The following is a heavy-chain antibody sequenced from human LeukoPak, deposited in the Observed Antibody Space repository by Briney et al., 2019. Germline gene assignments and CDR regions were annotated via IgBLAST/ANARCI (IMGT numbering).Heavy chain of an antibody. D-gene: IGHD1-26*01. Sequence: PSETLSLTCSVSGDSISSHFWSWIRQPPGKGLEWIGYIHHSGMTNYNSALKSRATLSVDTSTNQFSLKLTSVTAADTAFYFCAREASSDPRLSSYFHDVWGEGTAVTVSS. CDR2: IHHSGMT. CDR1: GDSISSHF. V-gene: IGHV4-59*11. CDR3: AREASSDPRLSSYFHDV. J-gene: IGHJ6*04.